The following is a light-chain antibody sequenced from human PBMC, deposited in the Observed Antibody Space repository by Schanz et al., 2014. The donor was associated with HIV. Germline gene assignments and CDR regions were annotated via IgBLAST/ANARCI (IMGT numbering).Light chain of an antibody. CDR1: DSNIGSNY. J-gene: IGLJ2*01. CDR3: AAWDVNLNGPV. CDR2: DSR. V-gene: IGLV1-51*01. Sequence: QSVLTQPPSVSAAPGQKVTISCSGSDSNIGSNYVAWYQQLPGTAPKLLIHDSRKRPSEIPDRFSGSKSGTSASLAISGLQSEDEADYYCAAWDVNLNGPVFGGGTKVTVL.